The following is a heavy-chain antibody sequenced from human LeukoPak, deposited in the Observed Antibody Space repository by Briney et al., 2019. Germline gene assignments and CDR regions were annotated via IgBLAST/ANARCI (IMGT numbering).Heavy chain of an antibody. CDR2: MNPNSGNT. CDR1: GYTFTSYD. J-gene: IGHJ6*03. D-gene: IGHD6-19*01. CDR3: ARDPSSGWSGYYYYYYMDV. V-gene: IGHV1-8*01. Sequence: ASVKVSYKASGYTFTSYDINWVRQATGQGLEWMGWMNPNSGNTGYAQKFQGRVTMTRNTSISTAYMELSSLRSEDTAVYYCARDPSSGWSGYYYYYYMDVWGKGTTVTVSS.